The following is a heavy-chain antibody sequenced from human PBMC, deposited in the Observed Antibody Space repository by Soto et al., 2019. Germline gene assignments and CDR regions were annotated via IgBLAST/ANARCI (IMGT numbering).Heavy chain of an antibody. J-gene: IGHJ5*02. V-gene: IGHV4-59*02. Sequence: SETLSLTCSVSGGSVSNYYWSWVRQPPGKRLEWIGYIYYTGTHDYNPSLRGRATISVDTSKDQFSLKLTSVTAADTAVYYCARDRDRHSSGLPPFDPWGQGILVTAPQ. CDR3: ARDRDRHSSGLPPFDP. D-gene: IGHD3-22*01. CDR1: GGSVSNYY. CDR2: IYYTGTH.